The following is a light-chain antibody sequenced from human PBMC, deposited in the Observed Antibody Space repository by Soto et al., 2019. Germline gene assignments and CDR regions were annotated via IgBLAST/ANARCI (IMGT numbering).Light chain of an antibody. Sequence: QSVLTQPPSASGTPGQRVTISCSGSSSNIGSITVNWYQQLPGTAPKLLIYSNNQRPSGVPDRFSGSKSGTSASLAISGLQFEDEADYYCAAWDDSLNGYVFGTGTKVTVL. V-gene: IGLV1-44*01. CDR3: AAWDDSLNGYV. J-gene: IGLJ1*01. CDR2: SNN. CDR1: SSNIGSIT.